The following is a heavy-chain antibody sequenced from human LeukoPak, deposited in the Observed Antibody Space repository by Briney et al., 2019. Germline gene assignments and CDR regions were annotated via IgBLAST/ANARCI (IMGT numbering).Heavy chain of an antibody. CDR3: ARDTVDTAMVTPHYYYYYMDV. CDR2: ISSSGSTI. D-gene: IGHD5-18*01. V-gene: IGHV3-11*04. J-gene: IGHJ6*03. Sequence: GGSLRLSCAVSGFTFSNALMTWVRQAPGKGLEWVSYISSSGSTIYYADSVKGRFTISRDNAKNSLYLQMNSLRAEDTAVYYCARDTVDTAMVTPHYYYYYMDVWGKGTTVTVSS. CDR1: GFTFSNAL.